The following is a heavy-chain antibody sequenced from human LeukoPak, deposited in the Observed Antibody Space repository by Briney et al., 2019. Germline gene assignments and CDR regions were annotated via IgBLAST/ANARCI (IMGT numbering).Heavy chain of an antibody. J-gene: IGHJ2*01. CDR1: GFTFSSYA. CDR2: ISYDGSNK. Sequence: GRSLRLSCAASGFTFSSYAMHWVRQAPGKGLEWVAVISYDGSNKYYADSVKGRFTISRDNSKNTLYLQMNSLRAEDTAVYYCASPGPGREDIVVVPAAQNWYFDLWGRGTLVTVSS. CDR3: ASPGPGREDIVVVPAAQNWYFDL. D-gene: IGHD2-2*01. V-gene: IGHV3-30-3*01.